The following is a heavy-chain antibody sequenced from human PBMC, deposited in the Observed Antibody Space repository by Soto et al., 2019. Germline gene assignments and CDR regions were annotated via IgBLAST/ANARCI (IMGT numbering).Heavy chain of an antibody. CDR1: GGSVSSESHY. V-gene: IGHV4-61*01. Sequence: SETLSLTCTVSGGSVSSESHYWSWIRQTPGKGLEWIGYIYYTGNTNYNPSLKGRVTVSVDTSRDQVSLRLRSVTRADTAVYYCAREGGRHCSPTRCYNAFDIWGLGTMVTVSS. CDR2: IYYTGNT. CDR3: AREGGRHCSPTRCYNAFDI. J-gene: IGHJ3*02. D-gene: IGHD2-2*02.